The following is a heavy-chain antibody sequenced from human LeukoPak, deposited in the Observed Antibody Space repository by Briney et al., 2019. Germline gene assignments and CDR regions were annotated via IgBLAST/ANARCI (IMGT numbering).Heavy chain of an antibody. CDR1: GFTYSSYS. Sequence: PGGSLRLSCAASGFTYSSYSMNWVHQAPGKGLEWVSSISSSSSYIYYADSVKGRFTISRDNAKNSLYLQMNSLRAEDTAVYYCARDSMVRGDRVDYWGQGTLVTVSS. D-gene: IGHD3-10*01. V-gene: IGHV3-21*01. J-gene: IGHJ4*02. CDR3: ARDSMVRGDRVDY. CDR2: ISSSSSYI.